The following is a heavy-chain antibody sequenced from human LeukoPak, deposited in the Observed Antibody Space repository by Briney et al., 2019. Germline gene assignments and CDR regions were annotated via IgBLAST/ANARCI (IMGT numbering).Heavy chain of an antibody. J-gene: IGHJ1*01. CDR3: AKDDAWGRFQH. D-gene: IGHD3-16*01. CDR1: GFTFSSYG. CDR2: ISYDASK. V-gene: IGHV3-30*18. Sequence: PGRSLTLSCAASGFTFSSYGVHWVRQAPGKGLEWVAVISYDASKYYADSVKGQFTISRDNSKNTVYLQMNSLRAEGTAVYYCAKDDAWGRFQHWGQGTLVTVSS.